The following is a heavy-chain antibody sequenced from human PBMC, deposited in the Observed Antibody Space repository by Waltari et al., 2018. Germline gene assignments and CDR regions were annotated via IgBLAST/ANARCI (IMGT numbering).Heavy chain of an antibody. J-gene: IGHJ4*02. Sequence: QVQLQQWGAGLLKPSETLSLTCAVYGVTFNDHYWNWIRQPPGKGLEWIGQINDSGSTNYNPSLRSRVTISVDTSKNQFSLNLSSVTAADTAVYYCASSYYDTSGYSPFDYWGQGTLVTVSS. CDR1: GVTFNDHY. D-gene: IGHD3-22*01. V-gene: IGHV4-34*01. CDR3: ASSYYDTSGYSPFDY. CDR2: INDSGST.